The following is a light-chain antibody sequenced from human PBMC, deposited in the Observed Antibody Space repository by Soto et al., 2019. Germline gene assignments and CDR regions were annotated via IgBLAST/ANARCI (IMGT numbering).Light chain of an antibody. CDR3: SAWDGSLSGRV. CDR1: SSNIGSNY. J-gene: IGLJ2*01. CDR2: SDT. Sequence: QSVLTQSPSASGTPGQRVTISCSGSSSNIGSNYVYWHRQLPGTAPKLLIYSDTQRPSGVPDRFSGSKSGTSASLAISGLRSEDEADYYCSAWDGSLSGRVFGGGTKLTVL. V-gene: IGLV1-47*02.